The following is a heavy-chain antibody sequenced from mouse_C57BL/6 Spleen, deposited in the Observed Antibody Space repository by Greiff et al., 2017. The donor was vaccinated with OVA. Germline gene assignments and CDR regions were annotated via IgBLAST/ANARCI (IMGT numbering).Heavy chain of an antibody. J-gene: IGHJ1*03. CDR1: GYTFTSYW. D-gene: IGHD1-1*01. CDR3: ARGDYYGSRRWYFDV. CDR2: INPSNGGT. Sequence: QVQLQQPGTELVKPGASVKLSCKASGYTFTSYWMHWVKQRPGQGLEWIGNINPSNGGTNYNEKFKSKATLTVDKSSSTAYMQLSSLTSEDSAVYYCARGDYYGSRRWYFDVWGTGTTVTVSS. V-gene: IGHV1-53*01.